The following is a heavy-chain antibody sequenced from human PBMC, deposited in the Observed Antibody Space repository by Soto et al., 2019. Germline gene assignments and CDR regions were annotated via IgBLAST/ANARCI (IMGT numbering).Heavy chain of an antibody. CDR2: ISSSSSYI. J-gene: IGHJ4*02. Sequence: PGGSLRLSCAASGFTFSLYSMIWVRQAPGKGLEWVSSISSSSSYIYYADSMKGRFTLSRDNAQNSLYLQMNSLRVDDTAVYYCVRARAADSRPDFWGQGTLLTVSS. D-gene: IGHD5-18*01. CDR3: VRARAADSRPDF. V-gene: IGHV3-21*01. CDR1: GFTFSLYS.